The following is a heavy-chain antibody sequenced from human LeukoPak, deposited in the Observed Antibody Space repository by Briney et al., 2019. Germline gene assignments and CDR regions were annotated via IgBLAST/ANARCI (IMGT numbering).Heavy chain of an antibody. D-gene: IGHD3-22*01. V-gene: IGHV3-48*04. CDR2: IRSSSNII. J-gene: IGHJ3*02. Sequence: GGSLRLSCAASGFTFSSYSMNWVRQAPGKGLEWVSYIRSSSNIIYYADSVKGRFTISRDNTKNSLYLQMNSLRAEDTAVYYCAKDNYDSSGYDAFDIWGQGTMVTVSS. CDR3: AKDNYDSSGYDAFDI. CDR1: GFTFSSYS.